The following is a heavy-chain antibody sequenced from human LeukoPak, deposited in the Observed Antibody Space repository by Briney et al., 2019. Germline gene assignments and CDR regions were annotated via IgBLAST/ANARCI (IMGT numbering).Heavy chain of an antibody. Sequence: ASVTVPCKASGYTFTSYDINWVRQAAGQGLEWMGWMNPNRGNTGYAQKFQGRVTMTRNTSISTAYMELSSLRSEDTAVYYCASGVGSGAIDYYYYYGMDVWGQGTTVTVSS. CDR1: GYTFTSYD. CDR3: ASGVGSGAIDYYYYYGMDV. J-gene: IGHJ6*02. V-gene: IGHV1-8*01. D-gene: IGHD3-10*01. CDR2: MNPNRGNT.